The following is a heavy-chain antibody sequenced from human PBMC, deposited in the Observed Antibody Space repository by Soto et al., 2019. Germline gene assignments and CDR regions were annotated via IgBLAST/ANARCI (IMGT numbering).Heavy chain of an antibody. CDR2: IIPIFGTA. V-gene: IGHV1-69*13. Sequence: SVKVSCKASGGTFSSYAISWVRQAPGQGLEWMGGIIPIFGTANYAQKFQGRVTITADESTSTVYMELSSLRSEDTAVYYCARATHAEYSSSWSYWGQGTLVTVSS. D-gene: IGHD6-13*01. J-gene: IGHJ4*02. CDR3: ARATHAEYSSSWSY. CDR1: GGTFSSYA.